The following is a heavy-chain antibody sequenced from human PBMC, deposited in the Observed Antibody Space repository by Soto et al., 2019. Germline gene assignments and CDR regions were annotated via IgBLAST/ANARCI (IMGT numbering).Heavy chain of an antibody. D-gene: IGHD3-16*01. Sequence: QVQLVESGGSVVQPGTSLRVSCVGSGFTFRSYVIHWVRQAPGKGLEWVALTSYGGSDKYYDDSVRGRFTISRDNSRNTVDLQLNSLSLEDTALYYCARWGTTGGLEVWGQGTLVSVSS. CDR2: TSYGGSDK. CDR3: ARWGTTGGLEV. CDR1: GFTFRSYV. V-gene: IGHV3-30*19. J-gene: IGHJ1*01.